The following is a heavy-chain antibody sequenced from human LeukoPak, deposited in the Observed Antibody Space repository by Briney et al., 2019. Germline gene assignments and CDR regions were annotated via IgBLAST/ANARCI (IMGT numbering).Heavy chain of an antibody. CDR2: ISAYNDLT. J-gene: IGHJ6*03. CDR3: ARDAHAAVVEGYYYYYYMDV. V-gene: IGHV1-18*01. CDR1: GYSFSNYG. D-gene: IGHD2-15*01. Sequence: GASVKVSCKASGYSFSNYGISWVRQAPGQGLEWMGWISAYNDLTKYAEKLQGRVTMTTDTSTSTAYLELRSLRSDDTAMYYCARDAHAAVVEGYYYYYYMDVWGKGTAVTVSS.